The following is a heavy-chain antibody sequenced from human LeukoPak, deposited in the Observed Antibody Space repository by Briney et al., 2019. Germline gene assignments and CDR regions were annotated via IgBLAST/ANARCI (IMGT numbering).Heavy chain of an antibody. Sequence: ASVKVSCKASGYTFTAYAIQWVRQAPGQRLEWMGWINAGSGNTKYSQNFQGRVTITRDTPASTAYMELSSLRSEDTAVYYCGREHDTLTGFSFDSWGQGTLVTVSS. CDR3: GREHDTLTGFSFDS. CDR1: GYTFTAYA. D-gene: IGHD3-9*01. V-gene: IGHV1-3*01. J-gene: IGHJ4*02. CDR2: INAGSGNT.